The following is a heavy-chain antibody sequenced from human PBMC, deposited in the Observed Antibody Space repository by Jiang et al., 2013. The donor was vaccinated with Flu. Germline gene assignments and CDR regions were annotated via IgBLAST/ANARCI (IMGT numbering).Heavy chain of an antibody. J-gene: IGHJ6*02. CDR1: GYSFTNYW. D-gene: IGHD4-11*01. CDR2: IYPGDSDT. CDR3: ARHVKVRTNQVTESNYYYYGMDV. V-gene: IGHV5-51*01. Sequence: GAEVKKPGESLKISCKGSGYSFTNYWIGWVRQMPGKGLEWMGIIYPGDSDTRYSPSFQGQVTIPADKSISTAYLQWSSLKASDTAMYYCARHVKVRTNQVTESNYYYYGMDVWGQGTTVTVSS.